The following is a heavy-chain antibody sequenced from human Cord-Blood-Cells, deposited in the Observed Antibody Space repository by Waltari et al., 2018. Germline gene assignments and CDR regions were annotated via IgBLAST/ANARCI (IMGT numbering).Heavy chain of an antibody. J-gene: IGHJ4*02. CDR3: ARVTRMHFDY. CDR1: GFTFSSYS. CDR2: ISSSSSTI. Sequence: EVQLVESGGGLVQPGGSLRLSCAASGFTFSSYSMNWVRKAPGKGMEWVSYISSSSSTIYYADSVKGRFTISRDNAKNSLYLQMNSLRDEDTAVYYCARVTRMHFDYWGQGTLVTVSS. D-gene: IGHD3-16*01. V-gene: IGHV3-48*02.